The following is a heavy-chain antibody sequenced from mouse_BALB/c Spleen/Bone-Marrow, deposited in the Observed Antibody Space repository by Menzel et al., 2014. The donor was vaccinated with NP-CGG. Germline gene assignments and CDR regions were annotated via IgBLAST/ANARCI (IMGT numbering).Heavy chain of an antibody. CDR1: GFTFSSYT. Sequence: EVKVEESGGGLVQPGGSLKLSCAASGFTFSSYTMSWVRQTPEKRLEWVAYISNGGGSTHYPDTVKGRFTISRDNAKNTLYLQMSSLKSEDTAMYYCARLITTYFDYWGQGTTLTVSS. CDR2: ISNGGGST. J-gene: IGHJ2*01. CDR3: ARLITTYFDY. V-gene: IGHV5-12-2*01. D-gene: IGHD1-1*01.